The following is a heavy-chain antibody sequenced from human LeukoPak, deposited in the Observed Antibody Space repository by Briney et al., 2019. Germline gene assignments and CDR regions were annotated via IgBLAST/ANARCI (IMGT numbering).Heavy chain of an antibody. CDR1: GGSISSYY. CDR2: IYYSGSP. J-gene: IGHJ6*02. Sequence: PSGTLSLTCTVSGGSISSYYWGWIRQPPGKGLEWIGYIYYSGSPNYTPSLKSRVTILEDTSKNQFSLRLSSVTAADTAVYYCARLMYYHASGGYGMDVWGQGTTVTVSS. D-gene: IGHD3-10*01. V-gene: IGHV4-59*08. CDR3: ARLMYYHASGGYGMDV.